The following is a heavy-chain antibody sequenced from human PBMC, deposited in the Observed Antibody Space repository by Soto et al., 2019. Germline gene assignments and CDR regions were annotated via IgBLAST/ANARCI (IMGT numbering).Heavy chain of an antibody. CDR1: GFSLSTSGVG. D-gene: IGHD2-21*02. CDR2: IYWDDDK. CDR3: ALHHDRDCPSFEM. V-gene: IGHV2-5*02. J-gene: IGHJ3*02. Sequence: QITLKESGPTLVKPTQTLTLTCTFSGFSLSTSGVGVGWIRQPPGKALEWLALIYWDDDKRYCPYLKSTLTTTKTTSKRQVIPTITTMDPVDIATYYGALHHDRDCPSFEMWCQGIMFTVS.